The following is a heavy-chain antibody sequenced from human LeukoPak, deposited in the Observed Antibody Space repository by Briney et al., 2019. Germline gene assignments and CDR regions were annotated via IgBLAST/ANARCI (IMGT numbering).Heavy chain of an antibody. D-gene: IGHD3-22*01. CDR2: IYYSGKT. CDR3: VYTAGSGSSLDAFDF. CDR1: GGSIRSSPFY. J-gene: IGHJ3*01. V-gene: IGHV4-39*02. Sequence: SETLSLTYTVSGGSIRSSPFYWGWIRQPPTKALEWIGSIYYSGKTYYNPSLKSRVSISVDTSKNHFSLRLSSVTAAGMALYYCVYTAGSGSSLDAFDFWGQGTMVTVSS.